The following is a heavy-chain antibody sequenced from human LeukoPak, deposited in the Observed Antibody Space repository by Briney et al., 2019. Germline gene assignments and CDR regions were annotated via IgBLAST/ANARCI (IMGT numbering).Heavy chain of an antibody. Sequence: ASVKVSCKASGYTFASYGISWVRQAPGQGLEWMGWISAYNGNTNYAQKLQGRVTMTTDTSTSTAYMELRSLRSDDTAVYYCARISGSGSYYNYYMDVWGKGTTVTVSS. D-gene: IGHD3-10*01. V-gene: IGHV1-18*01. CDR3: ARISGSGSYYNYYMDV. CDR2: ISAYNGNT. CDR1: GYTFASYG. J-gene: IGHJ6*03.